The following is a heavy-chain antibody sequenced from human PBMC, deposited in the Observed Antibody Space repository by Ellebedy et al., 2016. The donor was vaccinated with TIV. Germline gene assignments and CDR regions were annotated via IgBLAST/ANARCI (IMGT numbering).Heavy chain of an antibody. D-gene: IGHD2-2*01. Sequence: SETLSLXXTVSGGSISSSSYYWGWIRQPPGKGLEWIGSIYYSGSTYYNPSLKSRVTISVDTSKNQFSLELSSVTAADTAVYYCARDLCSSTSCLYYYYGMDVWGQGTTVTVSS. CDR2: IYYSGST. CDR3: ARDLCSSTSCLYYYYGMDV. J-gene: IGHJ6*02. CDR1: GGSISSSSYY. V-gene: IGHV4-39*07.